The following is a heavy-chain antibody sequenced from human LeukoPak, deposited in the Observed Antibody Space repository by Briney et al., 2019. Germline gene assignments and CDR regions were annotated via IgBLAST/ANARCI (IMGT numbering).Heavy chain of an antibody. Sequence: ASVKVCCKASGYTFISYGITWVRQAPGQGVEWMGWISVYNGNTNYAQKVQGRVTMTTDTSTSTAYMELRSLRSDDTAMYYCARTLDSGTYDTFDYWGQGTLVTVSS. J-gene: IGHJ4*02. CDR1: GYTFISYG. V-gene: IGHV1-18*01. CDR3: ARTLDSGTYDTFDY. D-gene: IGHD1-26*01. CDR2: ISVYNGNT.